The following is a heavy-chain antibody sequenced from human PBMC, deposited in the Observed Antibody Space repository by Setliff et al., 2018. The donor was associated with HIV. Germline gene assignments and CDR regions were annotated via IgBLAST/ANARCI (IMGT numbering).Heavy chain of an antibody. CDR1: GDSIGSSSYY. J-gene: IGHJ4*02. Sequence: TLSLTCTVSGDSIGSSSYYWAWIRQPPGKALEWLALIYWDDDKRYNPSLKNRLTITKDTSKNQVVLIMTNMDPVDTATYYCAHRPFYCGGDCYLFDYWGQGALVTVSS. D-gene: IGHD2-21*01. V-gene: IGHV2-5*02. CDR3: AHRPFYCGGDCYLFDY. CDR2: IYWDDDK.